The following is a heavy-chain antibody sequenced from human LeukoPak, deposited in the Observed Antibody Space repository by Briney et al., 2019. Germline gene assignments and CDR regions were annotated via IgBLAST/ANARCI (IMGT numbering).Heavy chain of an antibody. CDR2: TYYRSKWYN. CDR3: ATLTGGDDAFDI. J-gene: IGHJ3*02. V-gene: IGHV6-1*01. CDR1: GDSVSSNSAA. Sequence: SQTLSLTCAISGDSVSSNSAAWNWIRQSPSRGLEWLGRTYYRSKWYNDYAVSVKSRITINPDTSKNRFSLKLSSVTAADTAVYYCATLTGGDDAFDIWGQGTTVTVSS. D-gene: IGHD4-23*01.